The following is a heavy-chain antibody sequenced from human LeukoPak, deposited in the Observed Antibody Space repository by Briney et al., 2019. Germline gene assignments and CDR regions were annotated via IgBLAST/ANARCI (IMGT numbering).Heavy chain of an antibody. J-gene: IGHJ6*02. CDR3: ARVEPYSYYFGMDV. CDR2: IHDTGST. D-gene: IGHD1-26*01. V-gene: IGHV4-59*08. Sequence: PSETLSLTCTVSGGSISTYYWSWIRQSPGKGLDWIGYIHDTGSTNYNPSLKSRVSISVDRSKSQFSLHLSSVTAADTAVYFCARVEPYSYYFGMDVWGRGTMVTVSS. CDR1: GGSISTYY.